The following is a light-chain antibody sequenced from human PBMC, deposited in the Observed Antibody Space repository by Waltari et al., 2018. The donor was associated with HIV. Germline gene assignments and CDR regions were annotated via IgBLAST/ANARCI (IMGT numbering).Light chain of an antibody. CDR1: SDDIGPYNY. V-gene: IGLV2-8*01. Sequence: QSALTQPPAASGSPGQSVTISCTGTSDDIGPYNYVSWYQQHPDKAPSRVIFEVKKGPSGVPGGCSGSESGNTASLTVSGLQAEDEADYYCSSYAGSGNLLLFGGGTKVTVL. CDR2: EVK. J-gene: IGLJ6*01. CDR3: SSYAGSGNLLL.